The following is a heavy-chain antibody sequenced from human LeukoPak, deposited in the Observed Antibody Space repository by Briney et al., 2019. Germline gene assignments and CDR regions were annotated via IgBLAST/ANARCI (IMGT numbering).Heavy chain of an antibody. CDR3: ARGRGRRGARGVYYLDY. Sequence: SETLSLTCAVYGGSFSGYYWSWIRQPPGKGLEWIGEINHSGSTNYNPSLKSRVTISVDTSKNQFSLKLSSVTAADTAVYYCARGRGRRGARGVYYLDYWGQGTLVTVSS. J-gene: IGHJ4*02. CDR1: GGSFSGYY. CDR2: INHSGST. D-gene: IGHD3-10*01. V-gene: IGHV4-34*01.